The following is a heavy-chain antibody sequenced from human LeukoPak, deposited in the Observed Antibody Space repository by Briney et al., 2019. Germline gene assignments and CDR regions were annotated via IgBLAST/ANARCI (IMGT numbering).Heavy chain of an antibody. CDR1: GYTFTGYY. CDR2: INPNSGGA. Sequence: ASVKVSCKASGYTFTGYYMHWVRQAPGQGLKWMGWINPNSGGANYAQKFQGRVTMTRDTSISTAYMELSSLRSDDTAVYYCARVLIRRHYETSGYYYDDPWGQGTLVTVPS. J-gene: IGHJ5*02. D-gene: IGHD3-22*01. CDR3: ARVLIRRHYETSGYYYDDP. V-gene: IGHV1-2*02.